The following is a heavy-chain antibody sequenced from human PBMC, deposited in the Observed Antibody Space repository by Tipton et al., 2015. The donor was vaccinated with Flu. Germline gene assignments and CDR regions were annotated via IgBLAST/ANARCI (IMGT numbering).Heavy chain of an antibody. CDR3: ARDPRYCSSTSCYTSGMDV. J-gene: IGHJ6*02. V-gene: IGHV4-59*01. Sequence: TLSLTCTVSGGSISSYYWSWIRQPPGKGLEWIGYIYYSGSTNYNPSLKSRVTISVDTSKNQFSLKLSSVTAADTAVYYCARDPRYCSSTSCYTSGMDVWGQGTTVTVSS. CDR2: IYYSGST. CDR1: GGSISSYY. D-gene: IGHD2-2*02.